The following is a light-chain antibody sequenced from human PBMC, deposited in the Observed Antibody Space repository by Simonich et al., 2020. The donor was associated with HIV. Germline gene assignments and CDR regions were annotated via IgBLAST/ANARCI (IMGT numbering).Light chain of an antibody. CDR1: QSVSSTY. CDR3: QQRCNWPPALT. J-gene: IGKJ4*01. CDR2: DAS. V-gene: IGKV3-11*01. Sequence: EIVLTQSPGTLSSSPGERATLSCRASQSVSSTYLAWYQQQPVQAPRLLIYDASNRATGIPARFSGSESGTDFTLTISSLEPEDFAVYYCQQRCNWPPALTFGGGTKVKIK.